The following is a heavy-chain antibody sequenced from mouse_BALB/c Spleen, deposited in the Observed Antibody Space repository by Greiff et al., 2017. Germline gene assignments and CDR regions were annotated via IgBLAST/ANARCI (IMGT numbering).Heavy chain of an antibody. V-gene: IGHV1S126*01. J-gene: IGHJ3*01. CDR3: ARLGDYDVFAY. CDR2: IDPSDSET. D-gene: IGHD2-4*01. Sequence: QVQLQQSGPQLVRPGASVKISCKASGYSFTSYWMHWVKQRPGQGLEWIGMIDPSDSETRLNQKFKDKTTLTVDKSSSTAYMQLSSPTSEDSAVYYCARLGDYDVFAYWGQGTLVTVSA. CDR1: GYSFTSYW.